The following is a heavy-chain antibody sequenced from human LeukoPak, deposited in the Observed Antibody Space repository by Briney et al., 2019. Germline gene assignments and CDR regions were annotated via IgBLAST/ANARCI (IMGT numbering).Heavy chain of an antibody. J-gene: IGHJ4*02. CDR2: IYYSGST. CDR3: ARAGIVVALDY. CDR1: GGSISSYY. V-gene: IGHV4-59*01. Sequence: PSETLSLTCTVSGGSISSYYWSWIRQPPGKGLEWIGYIYYSGSTNYNPSLKSRVTISVDTSKNQFSLKLSSVTAADTAVYYCARAGIVVALDYWGQGTLVTVSP. D-gene: IGHD3-22*01.